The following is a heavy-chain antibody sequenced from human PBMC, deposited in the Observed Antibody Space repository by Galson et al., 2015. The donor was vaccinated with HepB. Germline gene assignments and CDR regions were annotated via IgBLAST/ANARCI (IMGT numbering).Heavy chain of an antibody. J-gene: IGHJ6*02. D-gene: IGHD6-13*01. CDR3: ARGDSSSWLYRWDYYYGMDV. CDR1: GFTFSDYY. Sequence: SLRLSCAASGFTFSDYYMSWIRQAPGKGLEWVSYISSCGSTIYYADSVKGRFTISRDNSKNTLYLQMNSLRAEDTAVYYCARGDSSSWLYRWDYYYGMDVWGQGTTVTVSS. V-gene: IGHV3-11*04. CDR2: ISSCGSTI.